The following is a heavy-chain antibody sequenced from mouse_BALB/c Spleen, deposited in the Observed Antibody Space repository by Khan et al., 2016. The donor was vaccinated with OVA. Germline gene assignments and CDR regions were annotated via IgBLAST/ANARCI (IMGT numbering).Heavy chain of an antibody. CDR1: GFTFSSYS. CDR3: ASHLTGSFAY. Sequence: EVELVESGGDLVKPGGSLKLSCAASGFTFSSYSMSWVRQTPDKRLEWVATISSGGDYTYYPDNVKGRFTISSDNAKNTQYLQMSSLKSEDTAMYYCASHLTGSFAYWGQGTLVPVSA. CDR2: ISSGGDYT. J-gene: IGHJ3*01. V-gene: IGHV5-6*01. D-gene: IGHD4-1*01.